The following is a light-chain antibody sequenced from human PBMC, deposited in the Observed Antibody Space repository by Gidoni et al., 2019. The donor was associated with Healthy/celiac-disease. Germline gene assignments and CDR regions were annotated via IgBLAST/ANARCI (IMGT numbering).Light chain of an antibody. V-gene: IGKV1-39*01. Sequence: DSKMTQSPSSLSASVGDRDTITCRASQSISSYLNCYQQKPGKAHKLLIYAASSLQSGVPARFSGSVSGTDFPLTISILQPEDFAPYYCQQSYSTSLFPFGPGTKVDIK. CDR3: QQSYSTSLFP. J-gene: IGKJ3*01. CDR1: QSISSY. CDR2: AAS.